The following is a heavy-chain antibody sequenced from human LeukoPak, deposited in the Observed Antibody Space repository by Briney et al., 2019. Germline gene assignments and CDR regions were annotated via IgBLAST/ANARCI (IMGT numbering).Heavy chain of an antibody. D-gene: IGHD6-19*01. Sequence: PSETLSLTCTVSVYSISRGYYWGWIRQPPGKGLEWIGSIYHSGSTYYNPSLKSRVTISVDTSKNQFSLKLSSVTAADTAVYYCARGQWRRGDYYMDVWGKGTTVTVSS. CDR2: IYHSGST. V-gene: IGHV4-38-2*02. CDR3: ARGQWRRGDYYMDV. CDR1: VYSISRGYY. J-gene: IGHJ6*03.